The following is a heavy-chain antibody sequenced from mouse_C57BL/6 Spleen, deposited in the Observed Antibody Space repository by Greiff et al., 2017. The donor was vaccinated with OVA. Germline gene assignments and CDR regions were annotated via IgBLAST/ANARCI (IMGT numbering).Heavy chain of an antibody. V-gene: IGHV1-69*01. CDR1: GYTFTSYW. CDR3: ARSGPERYYFDY. J-gene: IGHJ2*01. CDR2: IDPSDSYT. Sequence: QVQLQQPGAELVMPGASVKLSCKASGYTFTSYWMHWVKQRPGQGLEWIGEIDPSDSYTNYNQKFKGKSTLTVDKSSSTAYMQLSSLTSEDSAVYYCARSGPERYYFDYWGQGTTLTVSS. D-gene: IGHD3-2*02.